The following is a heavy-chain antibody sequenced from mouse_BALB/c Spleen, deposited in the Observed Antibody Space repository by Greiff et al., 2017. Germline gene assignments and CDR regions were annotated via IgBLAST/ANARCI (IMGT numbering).Heavy chain of an antibody. Sequence: EVQLVESGPGLVKPSQSLSLTCSVTGYSITSGYYWNWIRQFPGNKLEWMGYISYDGSNNYNPSLKNRISITRDTSKNQFFLKLNSVTTEDTATYYCARAIYYDYPYYYAMDYWGQGTSVTVSS. CDR2: ISYDGSN. J-gene: IGHJ4*01. CDR1: GYSITSGYY. V-gene: IGHV3-6*02. CDR3: ARAIYYDYPYYYAMDY. D-gene: IGHD2-4*01.